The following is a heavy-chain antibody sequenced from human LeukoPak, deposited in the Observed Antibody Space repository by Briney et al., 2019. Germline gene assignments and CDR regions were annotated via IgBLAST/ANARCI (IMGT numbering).Heavy chain of an antibody. CDR1: GFTVSSNY. CDR3: AKDIAWRYSYCGGDCEKNYGMDV. V-gene: IGHV3-9*01. CDR2: ISWNSGSI. D-gene: IGHD2-21*02. J-gene: IGHJ6*02. Sequence: GGSLRLSCAASGFTVSSNYMSWVRQAPGKGLEWVSGISWNSGSIGYADSVKGRFTISRDNAKNSLYLQMNSLRAEDTALYYCAKDIAWRYSYCGGDCEKNYGMDVWGQGTTVTVSS.